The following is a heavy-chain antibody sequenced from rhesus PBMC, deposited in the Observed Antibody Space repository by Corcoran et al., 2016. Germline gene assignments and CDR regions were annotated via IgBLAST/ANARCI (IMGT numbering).Heavy chain of an antibody. D-gene: IGHD1-44*02. CDR3: ATDARGGSYSVDY. CDR2: VDPEDGEA. CDR1: GYTFTDYY. V-gene: IGHV1-111*02. J-gene: IGHJ4*01. Sequence: EVQLVQSGAEVKKPGASVKISCKASGYTFTDYYLHWVRQAPGKGLEWMGRVDPEDGEAKPEQNFQDRVTITADTSTDTAYMELSSLRSEDTAVYYCATDARGGSYSVDYWGQGVLVTVSS.